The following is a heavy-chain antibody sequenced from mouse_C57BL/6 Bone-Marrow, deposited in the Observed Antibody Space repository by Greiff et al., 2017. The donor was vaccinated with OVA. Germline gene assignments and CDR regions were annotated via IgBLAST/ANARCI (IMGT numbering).Heavy chain of an antibody. Sequence: VQLQQSGAELARPGASVKLSCKASGYTFTSYGISWVKQRTGQGLEWIGEIYPRSGNTYYNEKFKGKATLTADKSSSTAYMELRSLTSEDSAVYFCASGDYYGSSAYAMDYWGQGTSVTVSS. J-gene: IGHJ4*01. CDR2: IYPRSGNT. D-gene: IGHD1-1*01. CDR1: GYTFTSYG. V-gene: IGHV1-81*01. CDR3: ASGDYYGSSAYAMDY.